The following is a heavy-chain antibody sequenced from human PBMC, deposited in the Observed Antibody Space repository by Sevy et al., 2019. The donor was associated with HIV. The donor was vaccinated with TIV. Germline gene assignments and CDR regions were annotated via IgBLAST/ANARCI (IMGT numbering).Heavy chain of an antibody. CDR3: ARDGGVYCSSTSCYPLDAFDI. CDR2: ISSSSSTI. CDR1: GFTFSSYS. Sequence: SLRLSCAASGFTFSSYSMNWVRQAPGKGLEWVSYISSSSSTIYYADSVKGRFTISRDNAKNSLYLQMNSLRAEDTAVYYCARDGGVYCSSTSCYPLDAFDIWGQGTMVTVSS. V-gene: IGHV3-48*01. D-gene: IGHD2-2*01. J-gene: IGHJ3*02.